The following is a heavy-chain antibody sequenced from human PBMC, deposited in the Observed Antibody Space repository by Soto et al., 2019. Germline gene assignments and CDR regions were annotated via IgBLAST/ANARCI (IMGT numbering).Heavy chain of an antibody. D-gene: IGHD1-26*01. CDR3: DCCRLGGYYYYYIDV. Sequence: QVQLVQSGAEVKKPGASVKVSCKASGYTFTSYYMHWMRQAPGQGLEWMGIINPSGGSTSYAQKFQGTVTMTRDTSTSTVYMEQRSLKSEDTAVDYCDCCRLGGYYYYYIDVWGKGTTVTVSS. CDR1: GYTFTSYY. J-gene: IGHJ6*03. CDR2: INPSGGST. V-gene: IGHV1-46*01.